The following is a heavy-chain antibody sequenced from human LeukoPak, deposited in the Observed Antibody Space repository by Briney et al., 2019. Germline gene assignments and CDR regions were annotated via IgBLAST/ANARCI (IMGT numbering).Heavy chain of an antibody. D-gene: IGHD1-14*01. J-gene: IGHJ4*02. CDR2: VFHSGST. V-gene: IGHV4-61*05. CDR1: GGSISSSSYY. Sequence: SETLSLTRTVSGGSISSSSYYWGWIRQPPGKGLEWIGYVFHSGSTNYNPSLKSRVTISVDTSKNQFSLKLSSVTAADTAVYYCASSDIVTGTTYYFDYWGQGTLITVSS. CDR3: ASSDIVTGTTYYFDY.